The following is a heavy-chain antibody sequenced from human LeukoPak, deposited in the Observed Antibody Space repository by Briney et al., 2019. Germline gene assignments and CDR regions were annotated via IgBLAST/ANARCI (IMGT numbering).Heavy chain of an antibody. D-gene: IGHD2-2*01. J-gene: IGHJ4*02. CDR2: IYYSGSA. CDR1: GASMTGESYY. CDR3: ARQGNLVTCQLCY. Sequence: PSETLSLTCSVSGASMTGESYYWGWIRPPPGKGLEWIGSIYYSGSASSNPSLHSRATLSVDTTNNPSSLHLTSLTASDTAVYYCARQGNLVTCQLCYWGQGTLVTVSS. V-gene: IGHV4-39*01.